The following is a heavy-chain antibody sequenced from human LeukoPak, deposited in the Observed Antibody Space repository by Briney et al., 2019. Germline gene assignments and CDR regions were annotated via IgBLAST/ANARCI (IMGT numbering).Heavy chain of an antibody. CDR1: GVSISSYY. Sequence: WGTLSLTCPVSGVSISSYYWSWIRQPAGKGLEGIGRIYTSGSTNYNPSLKRRVTMSVDTSKNKFSLKLSSVTAADTAVYYCAREHSLRYFDWLLPEYFFDYWGQGTLVTVSS. J-gene: IGHJ4*02. CDR2: IYTSGST. D-gene: IGHD3-9*01. V-gene: IGHV4-4*07. CDR3: AREHSLRYFDWLLPEYFFDY.